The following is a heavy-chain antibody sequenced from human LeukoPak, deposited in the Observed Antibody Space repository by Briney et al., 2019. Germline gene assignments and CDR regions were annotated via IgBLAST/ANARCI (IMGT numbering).Heavy chain of an antibody. CDR1: GYSFTGYH. CDR3: AVGGTGYNTFDY. J-gene: IGHJ4*02. D-gene: IGHD3/OR15-3a*01. Sequence: ASVKVSCKASGYSFTGYHMHWVRQAPGQGLEWMGWINPNSGGANYAQKFQGRVTMTRDTSIGTAYMELSRLRSDDTAVYYCAVGGTGYNTFDYWSQGTLVTVSS. V-gene: IGHV1-2*02. CDR2: INPNSGGA.